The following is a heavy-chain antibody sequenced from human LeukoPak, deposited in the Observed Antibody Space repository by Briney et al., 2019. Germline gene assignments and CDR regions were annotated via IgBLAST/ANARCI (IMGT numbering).Heavy chain of an antibody. CDR3: AKVRVPAVLYWCGMDV. D-gene: IGHD2-2*01. Sequence: PGGSLRLSCAASGFTLSSYGMHWVRQAPGKGLEWVAVISYDGSNKYYADSVKGRFTISRDNSKNTLYLQMNSLRAEDTAVYYCAKVRVPAVLYWCGMDVWGQGTTVTVSS. V-gene: IGHV3-30*18. CDR2: ISYDGSNK. J-gene: IGHJ6*02. CDR1: GFTLSSYG.